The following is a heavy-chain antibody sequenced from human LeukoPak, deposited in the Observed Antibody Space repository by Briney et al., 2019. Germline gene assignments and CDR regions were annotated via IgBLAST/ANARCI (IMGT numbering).Heavy chain of an antibody. CDR3: ATYKNWVAGDV. D-gene: IGHD7-27*01. J-gene: IGHJ6*02. V-gene: IGHV3-7*01. Sequence: GGSLRLSCVASGFPFSDSWMSWVRQAPGKGPEGVANIKQDGSEEHYVDSVKGRFTVSRDNARNSLFLQMNSLRVEGTAVYYCATYKNWVAGDVWGQGTTVSVSS. CDR1: GFPFSDSW. CDR2: IKQDGSEE.